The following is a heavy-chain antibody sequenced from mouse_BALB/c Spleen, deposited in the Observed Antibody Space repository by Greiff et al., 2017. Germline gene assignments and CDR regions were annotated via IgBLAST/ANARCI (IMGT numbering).Heavy chain of an antibody. CDR3: ARGFPYGYVAY. V-gene: IGHV2-9*02. CDR2: IWAGGST. Sequence: VKLMESGGGLVKPGGSLKLSCAASGFTFSDYYMYWVRQPPGKGLEWLGVIWAGGSTNYNSALMSRLSISKDNSKSQVFLKMNSLQTDDTAMYYCARGFPYGYVAYWGQGTLVTVSA. CDR1: GFTFSDYY. D-gene: IGHD2-2*01. J-gene: IGHJ3*01.